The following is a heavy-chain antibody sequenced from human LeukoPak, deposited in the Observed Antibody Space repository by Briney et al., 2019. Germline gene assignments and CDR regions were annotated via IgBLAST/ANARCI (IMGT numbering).Heavy chain of an antibody. D-gene: IGHD5-18*01. CDR3: ARLRGYSYGTRGYYFDY. Sequence: SETLSLTRAVYGGSFSGYYWSWIRQPPGKGLEWIGEINHSGSTNYNPSLKSRVTISVDTSKNQFSLKLSSVTAADTAVYYCARLRGYSYGTRGYYFDYWGQGTLVTVSS. V-gene: IGHV4-34*01. CDR1: GGSFSGYY. J-gene: IGHJ4*02. CDR2: INHSGST.